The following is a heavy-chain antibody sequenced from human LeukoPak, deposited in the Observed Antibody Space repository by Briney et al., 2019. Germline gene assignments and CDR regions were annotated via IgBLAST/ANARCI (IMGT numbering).Heavy chain of an antibody. D-gene: IGHD6-19*01. J-gene: IGHJ4*02. CDR3: ANLGIAVAGIDY. Sequence: GGSLRLSCAASGFTFSSYAMSWVRQAPGKGLEWVSAISGSGGSTYYADPVKGRFTISRDNSKNTLYLQMNSLRAEDTAVYYCANLGIAVAGIDYWGQGTLVTVSS. V-gene: IGHV3-23*01. CDR2: ISGSGGST. CDR1: GFTFSSYA.